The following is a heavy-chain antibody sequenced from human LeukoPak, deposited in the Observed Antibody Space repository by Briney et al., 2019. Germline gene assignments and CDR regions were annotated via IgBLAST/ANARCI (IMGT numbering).Heavy chain of an antibody. Sequence: PSETLSLTCTVSGDSISGSSYYWSWIRQPPGKGLEWIGYIRYSGSANYNPSLRSRVTISIDTSKNQFSLKLSSVTAADTAVYHCARLVYDSRGYYFDYWGQGTLVTVSS. V-gene: IGHV4-61*05. CDR1: GDSISGSSYY. CDR3: ARLVYDSRGYYFDY. D-gene: IGHD3-22*01. CDR2: IRYSGSA. J-gene: IGHJ4*02.